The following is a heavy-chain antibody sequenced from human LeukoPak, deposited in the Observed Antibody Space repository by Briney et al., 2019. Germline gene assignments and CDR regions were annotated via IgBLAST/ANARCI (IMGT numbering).Heavy chain of an antibody. CDR3: AKVRGSSTSLSIDS. CDR1: GFTLNSYA. V-gene: IGHV3-23*01. D-gene: IGHD2-2*01. J-gene: IGHJ4*02. CDR2: FSGRGDNT. Sequence: GGSLRLSCAASGFTLNSYAMSWVRQVPGKGLEWVSTFSGRGDNTYYADSVKGRFTISRDNSKNTLYLEMNSLRAEDTAVYYCAKVRGSSTSLSIDSWGQGTLVTVSS.